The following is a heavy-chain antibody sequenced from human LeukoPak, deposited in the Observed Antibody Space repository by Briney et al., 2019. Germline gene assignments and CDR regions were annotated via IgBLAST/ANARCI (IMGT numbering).Heavy chain of an antibody. J-gene: IGHJ4*02. CDR3: AKSDISGWYLEDD. Sequence: PGGSLRLSRVASGFSFSSYPMNWVRQAPGKGLEWVSYISRSSSTIYYADSVKGRFTISRDNAKNSLFLQMNSLRDEDTAIYYCAKSDISGWYLEDDWGQGTLVTVSS. CDR1: GFSFSSYP. V-gene: IGHV3-48*02. D-gene: IGHD6-19*01. CDR2: ISRSSSTI.